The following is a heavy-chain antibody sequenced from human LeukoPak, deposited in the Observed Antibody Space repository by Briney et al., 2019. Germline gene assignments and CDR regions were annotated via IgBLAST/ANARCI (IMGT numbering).Heavy chain of an antibody. V-gene: IGHV4-4*07. CDR2: IYTSGST. Sequence: SETLSLTCTVPGGSISSYYWSWIRQPAGKGLEWIGRIYTSGSTNYNPSLKSRVTMSVDTSKNQFSLKLRSVTAADTAVYYCARGGPTVAYGTDPFDYWGQGTLVTVSS. D-gene: IGHD6-19*01. J-gene: IGHJ4*02. CDR1: GGSISSYY. CDR3: ARGGPTVAYGTDPFDY.